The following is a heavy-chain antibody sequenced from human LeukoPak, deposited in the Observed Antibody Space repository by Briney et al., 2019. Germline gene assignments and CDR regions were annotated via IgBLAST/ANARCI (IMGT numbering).Heavy chain of an antibody. Sequence: LTGGSLRLSCAASGFTFSGSAMHWVRQASGKGLEWVGRIRSKANSYATAYAASVKGRFTISRDDSKNTAYLQMSSLKTEDTAVYYCTRLSYYYDSSGYYEDYWGQGTLVTVSS. CDR2: IRSKANSYAT. CDR3: TRLSYYYDSSGYYEDY. CDR1: GFTFSGSA. V-gene: IGHV3-73*01. D-gene: IGHD3-22*01. J-gene: IGHJ4*02.